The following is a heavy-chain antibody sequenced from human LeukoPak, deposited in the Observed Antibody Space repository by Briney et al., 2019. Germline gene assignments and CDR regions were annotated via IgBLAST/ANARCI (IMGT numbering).Heavy chain of an antibody. CDR3: SREIGICGGECYSEVGAFDI. Sequence: ASVKVSCKASGYTFTGYYMHWVRQAPGQGLEWMGWINPNSGGTNYAQKFQGRVTMTRDTSISTAYMELSRLRSDDTAVYYCSREIGICGGECYSEVGAFDIWGQGTMVTVSS. J-gene: IGHJ3*02. CDR2: INPNSGGT. V-gene: IGHV1-2*02. CDR1: GYTFTGYY. D-gene: IGHD2-21*01.